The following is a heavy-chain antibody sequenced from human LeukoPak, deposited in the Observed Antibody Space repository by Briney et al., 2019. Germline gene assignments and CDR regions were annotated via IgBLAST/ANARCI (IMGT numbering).Heavy chain of an antibody. V-gene: IGHV3-73*01. J-gene: IGHJ6*03. CDR1: GFTFSGSA. Sequence: GGSLKLSCAASGFTFSGSAVHWVRQASGKGREWVGRIRSKANSYATAYAASLKGRFTISRDDSKNTAYLQMNSLKTEDTAVYYCTRPRSNNWNDGGHMDVWGKGTTVTISS. CDR2: IRSKANSYAT. CDR3: TRPRSNNWNDGGHMDV. D-gene: IGHD1-1*01.